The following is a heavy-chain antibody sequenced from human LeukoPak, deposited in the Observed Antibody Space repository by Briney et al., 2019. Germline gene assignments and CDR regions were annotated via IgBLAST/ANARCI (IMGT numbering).Heavy chain of an antibody. D-gene: IGHD7-27*01. J-gene: IGHJ3*02. CDR1: GYTFTGYY. CDR2: IIPILGIA. V-gene: IGHV1-69*04. Sequence: SVKVSCKASGYTFTGYYMHWVRQAPGQGLEWMGRIIPILGIANYAQKFQGRVTITADKSTSTAYMELSSLRSEDTAVYYCARDSPGDAFDIWGQGTMVTVSS. CDR3: ARDSPGDAFDI.